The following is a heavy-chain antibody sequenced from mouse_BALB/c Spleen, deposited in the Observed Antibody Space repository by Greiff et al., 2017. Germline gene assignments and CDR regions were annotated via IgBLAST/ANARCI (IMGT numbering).Heavy chain of an antibody. Sequence: VQLQQPGAELVKPGASVKLSCKASGYTFTSYWMHWVKQRPGQGLEWIGEILPGSGSTNYNEKFKGKATFTADTSSNTAYMQLSSLTSEDSAVYYCARRPLYDGYYVAFAYWGQGTLVTVSA. CDR2: ILPGSGST. D-gene: IGHD2-3*01. CDR1: GYTFTSYW. CDR3: ARRPLYDGYYVAFAY. V-gene: IGHV1-9*01. J-gene: IGHJ3*01.